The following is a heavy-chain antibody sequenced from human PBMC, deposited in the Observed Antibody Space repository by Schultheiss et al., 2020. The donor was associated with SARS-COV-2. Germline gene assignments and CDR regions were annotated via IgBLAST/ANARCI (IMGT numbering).Heavy chain of an antibody. J-gene: IGHJ4*02. CDR2: INHSGST. D-gene: IGHD1-26*01. Sequence: SETLSLTCAVYGGSFSDYYWSWIRQPPGKGLQWIGEINHSGSTNYNPSLKSRLTISVDTSKNQFSLKLNSVTAADTAVYYCARVGRLSAFDYWGQGTLVTVSS. CDR1: GGSFSDYY. CDR3: ARVGRLSAFDY. V-gene: IGHV4-34*01.